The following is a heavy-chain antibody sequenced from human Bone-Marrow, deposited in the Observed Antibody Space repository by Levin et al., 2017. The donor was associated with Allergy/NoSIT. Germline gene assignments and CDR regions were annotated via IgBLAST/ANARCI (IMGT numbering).Heavy chain of an antibody. CDR1: GFTFSSYE. CDR3: ARTFKQLVGWKYYYGMDV. Sequence: GESLKISCAASGFTFSSYEMNWVRQAPGKGLEWVSYISSSGSTIYYADSVKGRFTISRDNAKNSLYLQMNSLRAEDTAVYYCARTFKQLVGWKYYYGMDVWGQGTTVTVSS. CDR2: ISSSGSTI. V-gene: IGHV3-48*03. J-gene: IGHJ6*02. D-gene: IGHD6-13*01.